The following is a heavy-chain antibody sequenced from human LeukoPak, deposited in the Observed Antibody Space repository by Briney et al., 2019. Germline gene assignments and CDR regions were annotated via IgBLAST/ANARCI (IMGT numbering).Heavy chain of an antibody. CDR3: ARADRLHGGPYLIGP. CDR2: INPSSGGT. J-gene: IGHJ5*02. Sequence: ASVKVSCKTSGYSFTDYYTHWVRQAPGQGLEWMGWINPSSGGTSSAQKFQGRVTMTRDTSITTVYMEVRWLTSDDTAVYYCARADRLHGGPYLIGPWGQGTLVTVSS. CDR1: GYSFTDYY. V-gene: IGHV1-2*02. D-gene: IGHD2-21*01.